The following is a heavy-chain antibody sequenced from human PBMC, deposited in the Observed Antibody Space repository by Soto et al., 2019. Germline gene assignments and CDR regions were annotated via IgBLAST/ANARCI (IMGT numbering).Heavy chain of an antibody. D-gene: IGHD3-22*01. Sequence: SETLSLTCTVSGGSISSYYWSWIRQPAGKGLEWIGRIYTSGSTNYNPSLKSRVTMSVDTSKNQFSLKLSSVTAADTAVYYCARVQSYYDSSGYYSGVSHYYFDYWGQGTLVTVSS. V-gene: IGHV4-4*07. CDR3: ARVQSYYDSSGYYSGVSHYYFDY. CDR1: GGSISSYY. CDR2: IYTSGST. J-gene: IGHJ4*02.